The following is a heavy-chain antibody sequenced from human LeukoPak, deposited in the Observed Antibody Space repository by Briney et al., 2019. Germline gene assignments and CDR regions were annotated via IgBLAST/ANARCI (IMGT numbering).Heavy chain of an antibody. J-gene: IGHJ4*02. CDR2: ISGSSSTI. Sequence: PGGSLRLSCAASGFAFSSFSMNWVRQAPGKGLEWVSYISGSSSTIYYADSVKGRFTISRDSAKNSLYLQMNSLRDEDTAVYYCARELHSGAYTFDYWGQGTLVTVSS. CDR3: ARELHSGAYTFDY. V-gene: IGHV3-48*02. D-gene: IGHD1-26*01. CDR1: GFAFSSFS.